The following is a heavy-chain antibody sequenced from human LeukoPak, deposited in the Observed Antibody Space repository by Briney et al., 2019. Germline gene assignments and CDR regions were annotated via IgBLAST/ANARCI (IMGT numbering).Heavy chain of an antibody. CDR1: GFTFDDYG. CDR2: INWNGGST. V-gene: IGHV3-20*04. D-gene: IGHD3-22*01. J-gene: IGHJ5*02. Sequence: PGGSLRLSCAASGFTFDDYGMSWVRQAPGKGLEWVSGINWNGGSTGYADSVKGRFTISRDNAKNSLYLQMNSLRAEDTALYYCARVPSQYYDSSGYYHINWFDPWGQGTLVTVSS. CDR3: ARVPSQYYDSSGYYHINWFDP.